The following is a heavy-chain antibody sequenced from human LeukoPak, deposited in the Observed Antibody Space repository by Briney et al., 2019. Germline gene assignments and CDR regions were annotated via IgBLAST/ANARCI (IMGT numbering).Heavy chain of an antibody. Sequence: PGRSLRLSCAASGFTFSSYAMHWVRQAPGQGLEWVAVISYDGSNIYYADSVKGRFTISRDNSKNTLYLQMNSLRDADTAAYYCARDRVRSAVVPAAPQDYWGQGTLVTVSS. J-gene: IGHJ4*02. V-gene: IGHV3-30*04. CDR2: ISYDGSNI. CDR1: GFTFSSYA. D-gene: IGHD2-2*01. CDR3: ARDRVRSAVVPAAPQDY.